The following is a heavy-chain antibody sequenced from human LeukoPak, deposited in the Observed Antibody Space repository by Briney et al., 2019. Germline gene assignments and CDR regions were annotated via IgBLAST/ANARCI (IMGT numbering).Heavy chain of an antibody. D-gene: IGHD5/OR15-5a*01. Sequence: SETLSLTCAVYGGSFSGYYWSWIRQLPGKGLEWIGEINHSGSTNYNPSLKSRLTISVDTSKNQFSLKLSSVTAADTAVYYCATRPKFMSTYFDLWGRGTLVTVSS. CDR2: INHSGST. V-gene: IGHV4-34*01. CDR3: ATRPKFMSTYFDL. J-gene: IGHJ2*01. CDR1: GGSFSGYY.